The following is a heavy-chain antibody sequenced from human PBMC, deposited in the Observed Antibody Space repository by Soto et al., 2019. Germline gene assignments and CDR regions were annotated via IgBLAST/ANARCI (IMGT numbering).Heavy chain of an antibody. CDR1: GFTFSGYG. Sequence: GGSLRLSCAASGFTFSGYGMHWVRQAPGKGLEWVAVISYDGSNKYYADSVKGRFSISRDNSKNTLYLQMSSLRAEDAAVYYCVKDGSSGWPYYYGMDVWGQGTTVTVSS. CDR2: ISYDGSNK. J-gene: IGHJ6*02. CDR3: VKDGSSGWPYYYGMDV. D-gene: IGHD6-19*01. V-gene: IGHV3-30*18.